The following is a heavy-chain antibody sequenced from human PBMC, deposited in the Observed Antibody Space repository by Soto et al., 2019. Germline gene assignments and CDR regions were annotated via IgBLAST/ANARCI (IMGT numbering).Heavy chain of an antibody. V-gene: IGHV4-59*01. J-gene: IGHJ4*02. CDR3: ARAWGYYLDY. CDR2: IYYSGST. Sequence: QVQLQESGPGLVKPSETLSLTCTVSGASISSYYWSWIRQPPGKGLEWIGYIYYSGSTNYNPSLKSRVPISVDTSKNQSSLKLNSVTAADTAVYYCARAWGYYLDYWGQGTLGTVSS. CDR1: GASISSYY. D-gene: IGHD3-22*01.